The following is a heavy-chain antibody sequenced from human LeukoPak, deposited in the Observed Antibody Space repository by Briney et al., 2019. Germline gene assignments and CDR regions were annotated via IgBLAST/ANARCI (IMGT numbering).Heavy chain of an antibody. CDR1: AFPFSSYS. D-gene: IGHD5-18*01. CDR3: ARDSRGYSYGFFDY. Sequence: GGSLRLSCAASAFPFSSYSMNWVRQAPGKGLEWVSYISSRGSPIFYADSVKGRFSITRDNVKNSLYMEMNSLRDEDSAVYYCARDSRGYSYGFFDYWGLGTLVTVSS. V-gene: IGHV3-48*02. J-gene: IGHJ4*02. CDR2: ISSRGSPI.